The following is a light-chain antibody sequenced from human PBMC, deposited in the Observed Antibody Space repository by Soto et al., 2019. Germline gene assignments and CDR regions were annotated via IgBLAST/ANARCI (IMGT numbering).Light chain of an antibody. CDR1: QGVSSH. CDR3: QQGGNWPLT. CDR2: DAS. V-gene: IGKV3-11*01. J-gene: IGKJ5*01. Sequence: EIVLTQSPATLSLSPGERATLSCRASQGVSSHLAWYQQKRGQAPRLLIYDASSRASGIPARFSGSGSGTDFTLTISYLEPEDFAVYYCQQGGNWPLTFGQGTQVDIK.